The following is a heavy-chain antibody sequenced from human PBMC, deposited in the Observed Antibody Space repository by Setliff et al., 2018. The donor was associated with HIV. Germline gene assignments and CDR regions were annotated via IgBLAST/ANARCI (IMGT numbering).Heavy chain of an antibody. J-gene: IGHJ6*03. CDR2: ISAYNGII. CDR3: ARMKTETAAHFYSYMDV. V-gene: IGHV1-18*01. D-gene: IGHD2-21*02. CDR1: GYTFTNYG. Sequence: ASVKVSCKASGYTFTNYGITWVRQAPGQGLEWMGWISAYNGIINYAQNLQGRVTMTTDTSTRTAYMELRSLRSDDTAVYYCARMKTETAAHFYSYMDVWGKGTTVTVSS.